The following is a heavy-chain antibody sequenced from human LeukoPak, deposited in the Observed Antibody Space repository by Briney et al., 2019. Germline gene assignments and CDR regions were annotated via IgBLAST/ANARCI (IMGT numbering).Heavy chain of an antibody. J-gene: IGHJ4*02. D-gene: IGHD3-16*02. Sequence: KTGGSLRLSCAASGFTFSDYHMSWIRQAPGKGLEWVSYISSSGNTIYYADSVKGRFTISRDNAKNSLYLQMNSLRAEDTAVYYCARERYYDYVWGSYRQGGFDYWGQGTLVTVSS. CDR1: GFTFSDYH. V-gene: IGHV3-11*04. CDR3: ARERYYDYVWGSYRQGGFDY. CDR2: ISSSGNTI.